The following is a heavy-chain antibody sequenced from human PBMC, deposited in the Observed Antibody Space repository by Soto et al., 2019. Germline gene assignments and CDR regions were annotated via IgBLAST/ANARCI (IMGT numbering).Heavy chain of an antibody. Sequence: QVQLVQSGAEVKKPGSSVKVSCKASGGTFSSYTISWVRQAPGQGLEWMGRIIPILDMTNYAQKFQGRVTIIADKSTSTAYMELSSLRSEDTAMYYCARDRGAPYYYYGMDVWGQGTTVTVSS. CDR1: GGTFSSYT. J-gene: IGHJ6*02. V-gene: IGHV1-69*08. CDR2: IIPILDMT. D-gene: IGHD3-16*01. CDR3: ARDRGAPYYYYGMDV.